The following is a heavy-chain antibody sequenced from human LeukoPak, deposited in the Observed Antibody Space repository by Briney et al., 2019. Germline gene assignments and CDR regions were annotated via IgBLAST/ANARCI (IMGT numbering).Heavy chain of an antibody. D-gene: IGHD3-10*01. Sequence: PSETLSLTCGVYGGSFSDYNWSWLRQSPEKGLEWIGEINDSGTTHYNPSLQSRVTISVDTANHQFSLRLNSLTAADTAVYFCARGLDLGGLDSWGPGTLVTVSS. CDR2: INDSGTT. CDR1: GGSFSDYN. J-gene: IGHJ4*02. CDR3: ARGLDLGGLDS. V-gene: IGHV4-34*01.